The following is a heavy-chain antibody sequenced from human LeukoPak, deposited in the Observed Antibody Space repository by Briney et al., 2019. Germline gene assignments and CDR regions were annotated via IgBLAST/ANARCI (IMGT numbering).Heavy chain of an antibody. CDR3: ARARWTSTVTTYYLDY. CDR2: INAGNGKT. V-gene: IGHV1-3*01. CDR1: GYTFTDYA. D-gene: IGHD4-17*01. Sequence: GASVKVSCKTSGYTFTDYAVQWVRQAPGQRLEWMGWINAGNGKTKYSQKFQDRVTITRDTSATTACLNLSSLRSEDTAVYYCARARWTSTVTTYYLDYWGQGTLVTVSS. J-gene: IGHJ4*02.